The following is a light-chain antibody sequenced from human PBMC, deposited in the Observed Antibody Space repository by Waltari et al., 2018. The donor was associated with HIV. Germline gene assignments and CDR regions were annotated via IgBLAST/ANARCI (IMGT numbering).Light chain of an antibody. J-gene: IGLJ2*01. CDR1: NIGSKG. CDR2: DDR. CDR3: QVWDSSTDLRV. Sequence: SYVLTQPPSVSVAPGQTARITCGGDNIGSKGVHWYQKKPSQAPVLVVYDDRDRPSGIAERFSGSSSWNTATLTISRVEAGDEADFYCQVWDSSTDLRVFGGGTKLTVL. V-gene: IGLV3-21*02.